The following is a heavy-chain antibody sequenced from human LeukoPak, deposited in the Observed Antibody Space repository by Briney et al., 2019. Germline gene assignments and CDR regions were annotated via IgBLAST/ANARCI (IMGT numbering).Heavy chain of an antibody. CDR2: IIPIFGTA. Sequence: SVTVSFKASGGTFSIYAISWVRQAPGQGLEWMGGIIPIFGTANYAQKFQGRVTITADESTSTASMELSSLRSEDTAVYYCAVGLEGRVTPHDYWGQGTLVTVSS. CDR1: GGTFSIYA. D-gene: IGHD1-26*01. CDR3: AVGLEGRVTPHDY. V-gene: IGHV1-69*13. J-gene: IGHJ4*02.